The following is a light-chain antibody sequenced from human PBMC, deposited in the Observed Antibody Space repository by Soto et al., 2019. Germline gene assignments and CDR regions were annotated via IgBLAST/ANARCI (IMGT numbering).Light chain of an antibody. Sequence: QSVLTQPPSVSGAPGQRVTISCTGSSSNIGAGYDVHWYQQLTGRAPKLLIYGNTNRPSGVPDRFSGSKSGTSASLAITGLQAEDEADYYCRSFDSSLSVVFGGGTKLTVL. J-gene: IGLJ2*01. CDR1: SSNIGAGYD. CDR3: RSFDSSLSVV. V-gene: IGLV1-40*01. CDR2: GNT.